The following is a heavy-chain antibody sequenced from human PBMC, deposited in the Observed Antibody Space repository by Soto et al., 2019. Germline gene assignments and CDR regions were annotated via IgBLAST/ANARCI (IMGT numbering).Heavy chain of an antibody. CDR3: AKDRKGSITATGRAFDS. Sequence: EVQLLESGGGLVQPGGSLRLSCAASGFTFNNYAMSWVRQAPGKGLEWVTGISGSGGNTYYADYVEGRLTICRDTSKNALYLQINGLRAEDTAVYYCAKDRKGSITATGRAFDSWGQGTLVTVSS. CDR1: GFTFNNYA. J-gene: IGHJ4*02. D-gene: IGHD6-13*01. V-gene: IGHV3-23*01. CDR2: ISGSGGNT.